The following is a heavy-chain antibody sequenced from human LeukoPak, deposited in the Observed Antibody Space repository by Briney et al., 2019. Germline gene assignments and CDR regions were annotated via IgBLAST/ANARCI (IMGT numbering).Heavy chain of an antibody. CDR1: GFTFSSYA. J-gene: IGHJ4*02. Sequence: GRSLRLSCAASGFTFSSYAMHWVRQAPGKGLEWVAVISYDGRNKYYADSVKGRFTISRDNSKNTLYLQMNSPRAEDTALYYCSKATPPRDGSNPDYWGQGTLVTVSS. V-gene: IGHV3-30*04. CDR3: SKATPPRDGSNPDY. D-gene: IGHD5-24*01. CDR2: ISYDGRNK.